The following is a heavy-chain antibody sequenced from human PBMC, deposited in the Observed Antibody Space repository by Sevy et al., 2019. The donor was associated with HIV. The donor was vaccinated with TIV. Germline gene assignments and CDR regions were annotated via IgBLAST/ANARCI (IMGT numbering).Heavy chain of an antibody. CDR3: TTDTSLYSGYDPSDSFDY. Sequence: GGSLRLSCAASGFTFSNAWMSWVRQAPGKGLEWVGRIKSKTDGGTTDYAAPVKGRFTISRDDSKNTLYLQMNSLKTEDTAVYYCTTDTSLYSGYDPSDSFDYWGQGTLVTVSS. V-gene: IGHV3-15*01. CDR1: GFTFSNAW. J-gene: IGHJ4*02. D-gene: IGHD5-12*01. CDR2: IKSKTDGGTT.